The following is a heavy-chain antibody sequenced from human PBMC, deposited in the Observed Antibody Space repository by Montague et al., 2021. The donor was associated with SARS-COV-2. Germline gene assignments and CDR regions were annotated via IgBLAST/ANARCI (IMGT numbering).Heavy chain of an antibody. J-gene: IGHJ6*02. CDR2: VSSSSSYI. Sequence: SLRLSCAASGFTFSTYSMNWVRQAPGKGLEWVSPVSSSSSYIYYAGSVKGRFTISRDNAKNSLYLQMSSLRAEDTAVYYCARQLDTAMVGDSYYYGMDAWGQGTTVTVSS. CDR1: GFTFSTYS. D-gene: IGHD5-18*01. CDR3: ARQLDTAMVGDSYYYGMDA. V-gene: IGHV3-21*01.